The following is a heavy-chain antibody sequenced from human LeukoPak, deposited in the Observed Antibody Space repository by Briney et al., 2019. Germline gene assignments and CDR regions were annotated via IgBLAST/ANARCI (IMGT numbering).Heavy chain of an antibody. CDR1: GFTFSSYW. V-gene: IGHV3-48*04. CDR2: ISSGRPTT. J-gene: IGHJ4*02. Sequence: GGSLRLSCAASGFTFSSYWMSWVRQAPGSGLQWVSYISSGRPTTNYAASVRGRFTVSRDNAKSSLYLQMNNLRVEDTGVYYCARGGTARPDYWGQGTLVTVSS. CDR3: ARGGTARPDY. D-gene: IGHD6-6*01.